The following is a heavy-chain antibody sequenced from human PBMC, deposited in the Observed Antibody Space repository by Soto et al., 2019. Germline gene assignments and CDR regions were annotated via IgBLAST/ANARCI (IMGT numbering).Heavy chain of an antibody. CDR3: ARADGYNFDTWFDP. CDR2: INTGTGHT. J-gene: IGHJ5*02. CDR1: GYTFRSYA. V-gene: IGHV1-3*04. D-gene: IGHD1-1*01. Sequence: QVQLEQSGAEVRKPGASLNVSCKTSGYTFRSYAMHWVRQAPGQRLEWMGWINTGTGHTKYSQKMQGRGTLTSDASAHTAYMELSRLTSEDTAVYYCARADGYNFDTWFDPWGQGTLVTVSS.